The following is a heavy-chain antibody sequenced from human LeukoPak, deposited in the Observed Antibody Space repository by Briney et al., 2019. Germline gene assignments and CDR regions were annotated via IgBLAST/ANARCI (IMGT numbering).Heavy chain of an antibody. J-gene: IGHJ4*02. Sequence: GGSLRLSCAASGFTFSSYWMNWARQPPGKGLEWVANIKQDGSEKYYVDSVKGRFTISRDNAKNSLYLQMNSLRAEDTAVYYCAREGSGWYYFDYWGQGTLVTVSS. CDR2: IKQDGSEK. CDR3: AREGSGWYYFDY. CDR1: GFTFSSYW. V-gene: IGHV3-7*01. D-gene: IGHD6-19*01.